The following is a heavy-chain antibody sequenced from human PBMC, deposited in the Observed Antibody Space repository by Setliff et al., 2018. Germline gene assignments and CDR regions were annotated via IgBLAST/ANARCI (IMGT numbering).Heavy chain of an antibody. CDR2: ISPSGST. CDR1: GASISSGGYY. CDR3: ARSPSSGAYWNPRPFYSDY. J-gene: IGHJ4*02. V-gene: IGHV4-61*09. D-gene: IGHD1-26*01. Sequence: TLSLTCNVSGASISSGGYYWTWIRQPAGKALEWIGHISPSGSTTYNPSLKSRVTISPDTSKNHFSLKVNSVTAADTALYYCARSPSSGAYWNPRPFYSDYWGQGTLVTVSS.